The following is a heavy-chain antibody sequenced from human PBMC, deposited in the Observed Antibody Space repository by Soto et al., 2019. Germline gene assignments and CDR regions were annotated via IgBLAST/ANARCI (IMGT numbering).Heavy chain of an antibody. J-gene: IGHJ6*03. CDR2: MNPNSGNT. Sequence: GASVKVSCKASGYTFTSYDINWVRQATGQGLEWMGWMNPNSGNTGYAQKFQGRVTMTRNTSISTAYMELSSLRSEDTAVYYCARGQFRKGVLRFLEWLPTFDYMDVWGKGTTVTVSS. V-gene: IGHV1-8*01. CDR3: ARGQFRKGVLRFLEWLPTFDYMDV. CDR1: GYTFTSYD. D-gene: IGHD3-3*01.